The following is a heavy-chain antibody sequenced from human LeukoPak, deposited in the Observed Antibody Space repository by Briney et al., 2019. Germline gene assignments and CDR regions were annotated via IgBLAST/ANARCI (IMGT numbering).Heavy chain of an antibody. CDR2: FIPIVGAA. CDR1: GGTFSIYP. Sequence: SVKLSCKASGGTFSIYPISWGRLAPGQGLEWKGPFIPIVGAANYAQKFQGRVTITTDECTSTVDMELSSLRSKETAVYYCARPKKDSDHYFDYWGQGTLVTVSS. CDR3: ARPKKDSDHYFDY. D-gene: IGHD2-21*02. V-gene: IGHV1-69*05. J-gene: IGHJ4*02.